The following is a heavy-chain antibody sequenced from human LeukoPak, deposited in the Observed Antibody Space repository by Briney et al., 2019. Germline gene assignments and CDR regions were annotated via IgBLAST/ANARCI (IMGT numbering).Heavy chain of an antibody. CDR1: GFTLSSYG. CDR3: AKEKGYSYGYWYFDY. Sequence: GGSLRLSCAASGFTLSSYGMHWVRQAPGKGLEWVTVISYDGSNKYYADSVKGRFTISRDNSKNTLYLQMNSLRAEDTAVYYCAKEKGYSYGYWYFDYWGQGTLVTVSS. D-gene: IGHD5-18*01. V-gene: IGHV3-30*18. J-gene: IGHJ4*02. CDR2: ISYDGSNK.